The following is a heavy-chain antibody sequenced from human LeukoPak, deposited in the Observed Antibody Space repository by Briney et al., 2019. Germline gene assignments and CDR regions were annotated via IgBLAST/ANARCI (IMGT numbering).Heavy chain of an antibody. Sequence: PGGSLRLSCAASGFTFSSYGMHWVRQAPGKGLEWVAFIRYDGSNKYYADSVKGRFTISRDNSKNTLYLQMNSLRAEDTAVYYCAKDGVRPQKYSYGPNWFDLWGQGTLVTVSS. D-gene: IGHD5-18*01. V-gene: IGHV3-30*02. CDR3: AKDGVRPQKYSYGPNWFDL. CDR2: IRYDGSNK. J-gene: IGHJ5*02. CDR1: GFTFSSYG.